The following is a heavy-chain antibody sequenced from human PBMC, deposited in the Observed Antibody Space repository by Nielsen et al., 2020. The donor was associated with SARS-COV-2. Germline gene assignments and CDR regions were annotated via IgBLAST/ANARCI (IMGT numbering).Heavy chain of an antibody. CDR2: INSDGSST. J-gene: IGHJ6*03. V-gene: IGHV3-74*01. Sequence: GESLKISCAASGFTFSSYWMHWVRQAPGEGLVWVSRINSDGSSTSYADSVKGRFTISRDNAKNTPYLQMNSLRAEDTAVYYCARVGIRFLDYYYYYMDVWGKGTTVTVSS. CDR3: ARVGIRFLDYYYYYMDV. CDR1: GFTFSSYW. D-gene: IGHD3-3*01.